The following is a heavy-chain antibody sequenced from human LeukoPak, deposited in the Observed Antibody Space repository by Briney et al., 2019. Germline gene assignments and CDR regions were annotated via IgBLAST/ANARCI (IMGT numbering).Heavy chain of an antibody. CDR1: GFTFSSYA. CDR2: ISSNGGST. J-gene: IGHJ4*02. Sequence: GGSLRLSCAASGFTFSSYAMHWVRQAPGKGLEYVSAISSNGGSTYYANSVKGRFTISRDNSKNTLYLQMGSQRAEDMAVYYCARDHHYDILTGPGTYWGQGTLVTVSS. V-gene: IGHV3-64*01. CDR3: ARDHHYDILTGPGTY. D-gene: IGHD3-9*01.